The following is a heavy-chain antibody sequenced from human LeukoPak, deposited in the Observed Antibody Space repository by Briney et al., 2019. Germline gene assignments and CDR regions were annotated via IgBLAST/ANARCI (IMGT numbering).Heavy chain of an antibody. CDR1: GYTFTSYD. Sequence: ASVKVSCKASGYTFTSYDINWVRQATGQGLEWMGWMNPNSGNTGYAQKFQGRVTMTRSTSISTAYMELSSLRSEDTAVYYCARGGCSGWYFLYYYYYGMDVWGQGTTVTVSS. D-gene: IGHD6-19*01. V-gene: IGHV1-8*01. CDR3: ARGGCSGWYFLYYYYYGMDV. CDR2: MNPNSGNT. J-gene: IGHJ6*02.